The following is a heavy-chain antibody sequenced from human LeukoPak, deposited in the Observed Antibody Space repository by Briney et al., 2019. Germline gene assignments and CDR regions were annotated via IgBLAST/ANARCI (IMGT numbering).Heavy chain of an antibody. CDR1: GYTFTVYY. CDR2: ISPNTGAT. Sequence: GASVRVSCKPSGYTFTVYYLRWVRQAPGQALEWMGWISPNTGATVYAQNFQDRVTMSRDTSIDTVYMDLSSLRSDDTAVYYCGRDRVGSGWPRPYYFEFWGQGTLVTVSS. V-gene: IGHV1-2*02. J-gene: IGHJ4*02. D-gene: IGHD6-19*01. CDR3: GRDRVGSGWPRPYYFEF.